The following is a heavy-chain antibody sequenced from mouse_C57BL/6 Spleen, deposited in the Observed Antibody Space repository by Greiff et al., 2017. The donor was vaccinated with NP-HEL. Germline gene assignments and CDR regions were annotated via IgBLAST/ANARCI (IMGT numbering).Heavy chain of an antibody. CDR1: GFTFSDYG. D-gene: IGHD4-1*01. CDR3: ARGTGTRFAY. J-gene: IGHJ3*01. V-gene: IGHV5-17*01. CDR2: ISSGSSTI. Sequence: DVMLVESGGGLVKPGGSLKLSCAASGFTFSDYGMHWVRQAPEKGLEWVAYISSGSSTIYYADTVKGRFTISRDNAKNTLFLQMTSLRSEDTAMYYCARGTGTRFAYWGQGTLVTVSA.